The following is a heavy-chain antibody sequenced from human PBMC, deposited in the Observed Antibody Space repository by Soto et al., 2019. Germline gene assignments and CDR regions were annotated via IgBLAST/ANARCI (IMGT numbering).Heavy chain of an antibody. J-gene: IGHJ6*02. Sequence: EVQLVESGGGLVQHGGSLRLSCAASGFTFSSYWMHWVRQAPGKGLVWVSRINSDGSSTSYADSVKGRFTISRDNAKNTLYLQMNSLRAEYTAVYYCARDPEGDSSSWYGDYYYYGMDVWGQGTTVTVSS. CDR1: GFTFSSYW. D-gene: IGHD6-13*01. CDR2: INSDGSST. CDR3: ARDPEGDSSSWYGDYYYYGMDV. V-gene: IGHV3-74*01.